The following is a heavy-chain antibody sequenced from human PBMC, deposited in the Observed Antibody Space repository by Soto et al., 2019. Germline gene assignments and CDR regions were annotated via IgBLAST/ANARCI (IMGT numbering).Heavy chain of an antibody. Sequence: QVQLVQSGAEVKKPGSSVKVSCKASGGTFSSYTISWVRQAPGQGLEWMGRIIPILGIANNAQKFQGRVTITADKSTSTAYMELSSLRSEDTAVYYCASDPDAGESKFDYWGQGTLVTVSS. CDR3: ASDPDAGESKFDY. CDR1: GGTFSSYT. D-gene: IGHD2-21*01. J-gene: IGHJ4*02. CDR2: IIPILGIA. V-gene: IGHV1-69*02.